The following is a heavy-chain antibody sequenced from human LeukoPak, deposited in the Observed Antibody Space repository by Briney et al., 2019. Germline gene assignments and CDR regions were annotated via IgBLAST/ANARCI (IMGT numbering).Heavy chain of an antibody. CDR3: ASDSGGHSGSYYYYYYYMDV. V-gene: IGHV4-30-2*01. Sequence: SQTLSLTCAVSGGSISSGGYSWSWIRQPPGKGLEWIGYIYHSGSTYYNPSLKSRVTISVDRSKNQFSLKLSSVTAEDTAVYYCASDSGGHSGSYYYYYYYMDVWGKGTTVTVSS. CDR1: GGSISSGGYS. J-gene: IGHJ6*03. CDR2: IYHSGST. D-gene: IGHD1-26*01.